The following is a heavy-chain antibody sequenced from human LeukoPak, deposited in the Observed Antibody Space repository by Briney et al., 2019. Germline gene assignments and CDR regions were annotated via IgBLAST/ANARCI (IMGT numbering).Heavy chain of an antibody. CDR2: INQDGSGK. CDR1: GFTFSSYW. J-gene: IGHJ4*02. CDR3: VRHVLRDGY. Sequence: GGSLRLSCAASGFTFSSYWMNWVRQAPGKGLEWVASINQDGSGKYYLDSVKGRFTISRDNAKNSVYLQMNSLRAEDTAVYYCVRHVLRDGYWGQGTLVTVSS. D-gene: IGHD5-24*01. V-gene: IGHV3-7*01.